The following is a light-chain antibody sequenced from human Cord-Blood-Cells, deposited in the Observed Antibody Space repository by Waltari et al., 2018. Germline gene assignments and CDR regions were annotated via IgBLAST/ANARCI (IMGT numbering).Light chain of an antibody. CDR1: QSVSSN. CDR3: QQYNNWPHT. Sequence: EIVMTQSPATLSVSPWERANLSCRASQSVSSNLAWYQQKPGQAPRLLIYGASTRATGIPARFSGSGSGTEFTLTISSLQSEDFAVYYCQQYNNWPHTFGQGTKLEIK. CDR2: GAS. V-gene: IGKV3-15*01. J-gene: IGKJ2*01.